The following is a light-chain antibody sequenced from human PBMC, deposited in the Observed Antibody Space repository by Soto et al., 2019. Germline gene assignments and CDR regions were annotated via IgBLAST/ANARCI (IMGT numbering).Light chain of an antibody. CDR3: AAWDDSLSGQV. J-gene: IGLJ1*01. Sequence: QSALTQPPSASGTPGQRVTIACSGSSSNIGSNYVYWYQQLPGTAPKLLIYRNNQRPSGVPDRFSGSKSGTSASLAISGLRSEDEADYYCAAWDDSLSGQVLGTGTKVPVL. CDR1: SSNIGSNY. CDR2: RNN. V-gene: IGLV1-47*01.